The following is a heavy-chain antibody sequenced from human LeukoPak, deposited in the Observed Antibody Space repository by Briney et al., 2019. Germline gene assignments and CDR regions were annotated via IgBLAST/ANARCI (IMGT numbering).Heavy chain of an antibody. CDR3: ARGRETYYDILTGYYDY. D-gene: IGHD3-9*01. Sequence: ASVKVSCKASGYTFTSYDINWVRQATGQGLEWMGWMNPNSGNTGYAQKFQGRVTMTRNTSISTAYMELSSLRSEDMAVYYCARGRETYYDILTGYYDYWGQGTLVTVSS. CDR1: GYTFTSYD. CDR2: MNPNSGNT. V-gene: IGHV1-8*01. J-gene: IGHJ4*02.